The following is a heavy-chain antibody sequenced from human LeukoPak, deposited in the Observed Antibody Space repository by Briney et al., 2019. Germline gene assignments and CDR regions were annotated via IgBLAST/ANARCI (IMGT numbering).Heavy chain of an antibody. CDR2: IWYDGSNK. V-gene: IGHV3-33*06. CDR3: AKGAYYDFWSGYFSPLDAFDI. D-gene: IGHD3-3*01. J-gene: IGHJ3*02. Sequence: PGRSLRLSCAASGFTFSSYGMHWVRQAPGKGLEWVAVIWYDGSNKYYADSVKGRFTISRDNSKNTLYLRMNSLRAEDTAVYYCAKGAYYDFWSGYFSPLDAFDIWGQGTMVTVSS. CDR1: GFTFSSYG.